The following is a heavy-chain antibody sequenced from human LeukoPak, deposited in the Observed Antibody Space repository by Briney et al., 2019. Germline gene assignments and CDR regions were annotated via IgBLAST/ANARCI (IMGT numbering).Heavy chain of an antibody. CDR1: GYTFTGYY. V-gene: IGHV1-2*02. Sequence: ASVKVSCKASGYTFTGYYMHWVRQALGQGLEWMGWINPNSGGTNYAQKFQGRVTMTRDTSISTAYMELSRLRSDDTAVYYCARRVAAAGREFDYWGQGTLVTVSS. D-gene: IGHD6-13*01. J-gene: IGHJ4*02. CDR2: INPNSGGT. CDR3: ARRVAAAGREFDY.